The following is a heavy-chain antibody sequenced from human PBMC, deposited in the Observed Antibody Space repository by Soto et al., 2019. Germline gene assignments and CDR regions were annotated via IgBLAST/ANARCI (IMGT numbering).Heavy chain of an antibody. J-gene: IGHJ4*02. D-gene: IGHD3-10*01. Sequence: QVQLVESGGGVVQPGRSLRLSCAASGFTFSSYGMHWVRQAPGKGLEWVALISSDGSNKYYADSVKGRFTISRDNSKNTLYLQRNSLGAEDTALYYCAKVRADYYYGSGPFDYWGQGTLVTVSS. CDR2: ISSDGSNK. CDR3: AKVRADYYYGSGPFDY. V-gene: IGHV3-30*18. CDR1: GFTFSSYG.